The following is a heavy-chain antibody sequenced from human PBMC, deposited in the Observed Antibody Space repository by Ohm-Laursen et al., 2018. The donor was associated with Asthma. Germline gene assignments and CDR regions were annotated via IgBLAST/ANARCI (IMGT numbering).Heavy chain of an antibody. Sequence: LSLTCIVSGGSIDRSNYYWGWIRQPPGKGLEWIGSMYYSGSTYLNPSLKSRVAISVDTAKTQFSLKLSSVTPADTAAYFCFLSGYILEYWGQGSLVAVSS. D-gene: IGHD3-3*01. CDR1: GGSIDRSNYY. J-gene: IGHJ1*01. CDR2: MYYSGST. CDR3: FLSGYILEY. V-gene: IGHV4-39*01.